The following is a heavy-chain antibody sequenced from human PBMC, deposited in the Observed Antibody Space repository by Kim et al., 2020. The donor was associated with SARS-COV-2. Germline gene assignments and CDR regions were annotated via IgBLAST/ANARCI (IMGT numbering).Heavy chain of an antibody. CDR2: IYYSGST. Sequence: SETLSLTCTVSGGSISSYYWSWIRQPPGKGLEWIGYIYYSGSTNYNPSLKSRVTISVDTSKNQFSLKLSSVTAADTAVYYCAREGVDTDYGMDVWGQGTTVTVSS. CDR3: AREGVDTDYGMDV. CDR1: GGSISSYY. D-gene: IGHD5-18*01. V-gene: IGHV4-59*01. J-gene: IGHJ6*02.